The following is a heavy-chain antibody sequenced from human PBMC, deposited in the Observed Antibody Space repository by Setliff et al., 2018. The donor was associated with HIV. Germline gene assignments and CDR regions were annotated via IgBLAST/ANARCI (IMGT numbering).Heavy chain of an antibody. CDR3: ARDGSGWSQH. CDR1: GFTFSSYN. J-gene: IGHJ1*01. V-gene: IGHV3-9*01. Sequence: GGSLRLSCAASGFTFSSYNMHWVRQAPGKGLEWVSGISWNSGSIGYADSVKGRFTISRDNAKNSLYLQMNSLRVEDTAIYYCARDGSGWSQHWGQGTLVTVSS. CDR2: ISWNSGSI. D-gene: IGHD6-19*01.